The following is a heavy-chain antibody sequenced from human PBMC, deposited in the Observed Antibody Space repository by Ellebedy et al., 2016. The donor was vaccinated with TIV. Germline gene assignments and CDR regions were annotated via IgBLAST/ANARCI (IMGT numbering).Heavy chain of an antibody. D-gene: IGHD1-26*01. CDR1: GFIFSTYA. V-gene: IGHV3-48*04. CDR3: AGGLTGSYNDY. Sequence: GESLKISCTGSGFIFSTYAMNWVRQAPGKGLERVSYISVYSSTIYYADSVKGRFTISRENAKNSLYLQLNSLTAEDTAVYYCAGGLTGSYNDYWGRGTLVTVSS. CDR2: ISVYSSTI. J-gene: IGHJ4*02.